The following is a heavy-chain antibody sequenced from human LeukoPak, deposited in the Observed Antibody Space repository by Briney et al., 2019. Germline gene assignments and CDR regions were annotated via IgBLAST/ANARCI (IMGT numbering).Heavy chain of an antibody. D-gene: IGHD5-24*01. V-gene: IGHV3-7*04. Sequence: GGSLRLSCVASGFTFTSDAMNWVRQAPGKGLEWVANIKQDGSKKSYVDSVKGRFTISRDNAKNSLYLQMNSLRAEDTAIYYCTRVGYIDEGIDYWGQGTLVTVSS. J-gene: IGHJ4*02. CDR2: IKQDGSKK. CDR1: GFTFTSDA. CDR3: TRVGYIDEGIDY.